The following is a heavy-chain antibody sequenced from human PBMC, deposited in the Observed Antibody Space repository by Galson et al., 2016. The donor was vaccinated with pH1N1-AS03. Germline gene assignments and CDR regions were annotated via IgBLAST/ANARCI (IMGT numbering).Heavy chain of an antibody. CDR1: GYTFTGFS. CDR3: ARDPRGPCSSATCATTYYFGMDV. CDR2: INPNSGVT. J-gene: IGHJ6*02. Sequence: SVKVSCKASGYTFTGFSVNWVRQAPGQGLEWMGWINPNSGVTNYAQKFQAWVTMTRDTSSSTAYMELSGLKSDDTAVYYCARDPRGPCSSATCATTYYFGMDVWGQGTTVIVSS. D-gene: IGHD1-26*01. V-gene: IGHV1-2*04.